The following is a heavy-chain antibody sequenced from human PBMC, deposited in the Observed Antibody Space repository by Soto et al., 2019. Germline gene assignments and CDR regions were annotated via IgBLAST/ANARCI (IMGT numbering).Heavy chain of an antibody. CDR2: ISFNGDVT. D-gene: IGHD2-8*01. CDR1: GFSFSAYY. J-gene: IGHJ6*01. V-gene: IGHV3-11*01. CDR3: ARENGHPGQNYAMDG. Sequence: GGSLRRSCAASGFSFSAYYISWIRQSPGKGLEWVSYISFNGDVTRYSDSVEGRFTVSRDNAKKSLYLQMNSLRVEDTAVYYCARENGHPGQNYAMDGWGQGNTVTVPS.